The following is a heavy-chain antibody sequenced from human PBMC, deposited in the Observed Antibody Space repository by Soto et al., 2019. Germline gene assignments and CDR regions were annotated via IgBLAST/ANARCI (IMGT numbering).Heavy chain of an antibody. CDR1: VFTFSNYA. CDR2: ISGSGGST. D-gene: IGHD1-26*01. CDR3: AKEGIMGAYFDY. V-gene: IGHV3-23*01. J-gene: IGHJ4*02. Sequence: VGSLRLSCASSVFTFSNYAMSCVRHAPGKGLEWVSAISGSGGSTYYADSVKGRFTISRDNSKNTLYLQMNSLRAEDTAVYYCAKEGIMGAYFDYWGQGTWVTVSS.